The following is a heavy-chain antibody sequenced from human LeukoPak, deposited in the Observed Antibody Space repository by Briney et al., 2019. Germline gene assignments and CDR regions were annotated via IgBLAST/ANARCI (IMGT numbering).Heavy chain of an antibody. V-gene: IGHV3-43D*04. CDR3: AKASRGVVQNPDFDY. J-gene: IGHJ4*02. Sequence: GGSLRLSCAASGFTFDEYAMHWVRQAPGKGLEGVSLISCDGGSTYYADSVKGRFTISRDNSKNSLYLQMNSLRAEDTALYYCAKASRGVVQNPDFDYWGQGTLVTVSS. D-gene: IGHD3-10*01. CDR2: ISCDGGST. CDR1: GFTFDEYA.